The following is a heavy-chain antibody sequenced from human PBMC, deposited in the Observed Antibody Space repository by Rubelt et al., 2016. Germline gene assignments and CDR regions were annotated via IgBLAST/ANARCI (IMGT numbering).Heavy chain of an antibody. CDR1: GGTFSSYA. V-gene: IGHV1-69*04. CDR2: IIPILGIA. CDR3: ARVVVVVVPAAPFDL. D-gene: IGHD2-2*01. J-gene: IGHJ2*01. Sequence: QVQLVQSGAEVKKPGSSVKVSCKASGGTFSSYAISWVRQAPGQGLEWMGRIIPILGIANYAQEFEGGVKITADKSTSTAYMELSSLRSEDTAVYDCARVVVVVVPAAPFDLWGRGTLVTVSS.